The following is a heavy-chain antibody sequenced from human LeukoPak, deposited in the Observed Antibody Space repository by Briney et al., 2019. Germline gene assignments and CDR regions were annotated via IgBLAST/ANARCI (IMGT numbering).Heavy chain of an antibody. V-gene: IGHV3-48*03. J-gene: IGHJ4*02. CDR2: ISSSGSTI. CDR3: AREDNPRLKHYGSGSY. CDR1: GFTFSSYE. D-gene: IGHD3-10*01. Sequence: GGSLRLSCAASGFTFSSYEMNWVRQAPGKGLEWVSYISSSGSTIYYADSVKGRFTISRDNAKNSLYLQMNSLRAEDTAVYYCAREDNPRLKHYGSGSYWGQGTLVTVSS.